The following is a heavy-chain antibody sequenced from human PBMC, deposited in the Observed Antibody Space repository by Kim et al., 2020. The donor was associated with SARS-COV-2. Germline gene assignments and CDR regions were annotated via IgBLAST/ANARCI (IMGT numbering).Heavy chain of an antibody. CDR1: GGSISSYY. Sequence: SETLSLTCTVSGGSISSYYWSWIRQPPGKGLEWIGYIYYSGSTNYNPSLKSRVTISVDTSKNQFSLKLSSVTAADTAVYYCARLMVSAPLNYYYGMDVWG. J-gene: IGHJ6*01. CDR2: IYYSGST. D-gene: IGHD2-8*01. CDR3: ARLMVSAPLNYYYGMDV. V-gene: IGHV4-59*08.